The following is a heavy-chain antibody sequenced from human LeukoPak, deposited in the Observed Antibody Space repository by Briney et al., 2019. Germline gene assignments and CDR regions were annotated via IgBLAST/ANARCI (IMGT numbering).Heavy chain of an antibody. D-gene: IGHD2-15*01. V-gene: IGHV3-49*04. Sequence: GGSLTLSCTSSAFSFSNLDDHSMRWVRQAPGKGLEWVGFIRRSASGRPTEYAASVKGRFTISRDKSKSIAYLQMNSLRTEDTAVYYCARRPGGGSCVANFDYWGQGTLVTVSS. J-gene: IGHJ4*02. CDR1: AFSFSNLDDHS. CDR3: ARRPGGGSCVANFDY. CDR2: IRRSASGRPT.